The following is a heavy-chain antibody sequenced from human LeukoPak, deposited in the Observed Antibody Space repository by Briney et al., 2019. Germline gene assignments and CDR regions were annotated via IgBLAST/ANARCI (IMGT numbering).Heavy chain of an antibody. CDR2: IYYSGGT. V-gene: IGHV4-39*01. CDR3: AYSGGASSGWRFDY. J-gene: IGHJ4*02. CDR1: GGSISSSSYY. Sequence: SETLSLTCTVSGGSISSSSYYWGWIRQPPGKGLEWIGSIYYSGGTYYNPSLKSRVTISVDTSKNQFSLKLSSVTAADTAVYYCAYSGGASSGWRFDYWGQGTLVTVSS. D-gene: IGHD6-19*01.